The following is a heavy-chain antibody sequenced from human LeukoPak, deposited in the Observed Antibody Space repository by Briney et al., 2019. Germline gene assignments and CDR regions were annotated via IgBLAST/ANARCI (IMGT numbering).Heavy chain of an antibody. V-gene: IGHV4-59*08. CDR2: VYYSGAA. J-gene: IGHJ4*02. Sequence: SETLSLTCTVSGGSISTYYWSWIRQPPGKGLEWIGYVYYSGAANYNPSLKSRVTISLDTSKNQFSLRLTSVTAADTAVYYCARRVAVTGIYCFDHWGQGTPVTVSS. CDR1: GGSISTYY. D-gene: IGHD6-19*01. CDR3: ARRVAVTGIYCFDH.